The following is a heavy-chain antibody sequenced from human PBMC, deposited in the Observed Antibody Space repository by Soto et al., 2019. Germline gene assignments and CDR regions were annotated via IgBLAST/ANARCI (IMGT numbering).Heavy chain of an antibody. V-gene: IGHV3-48*01. D-gene: IGHD3-3*01. Sequence: GGSLRLSCAASGFTFSSYSMNWVRQAPGKGLEWVSYISSSSSTIYYADSVKGRFTISRDNAKNSLYLQMNSLRAEDTAVYYCARGANYDFWSGYQSGPYYYYYMDVWGKGTTVTVSS. CDR2: ISSSSSTI. CDR1: GFTFSSYS. J-gene: IGHJ6*03. CDR3: ARGANYDFWSGYQSGPYYYYYMDV.